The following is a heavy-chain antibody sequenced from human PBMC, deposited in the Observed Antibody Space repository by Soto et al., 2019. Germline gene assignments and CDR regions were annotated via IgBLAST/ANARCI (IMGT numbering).Heavy chain of an antibody. CDR2: INHSGST. V-gene: IGHV4-34*01. D-gene: IGHD2-2*01. Sequence: SETLSLTCAVYGGSFSGYYWSWIRQPPGKGLEWIGEINHSGSTNYNPSLKSRVTISVDTSKNQFPLKLSSVTAADTAVYYCASSGPYCSSTSCSDFDYWGQGTLVTVSS. CDR3: ASSGPYCSSTSCSDFDY. J-gene: IGHJ4*02. CDR1: GGSFSGYY.